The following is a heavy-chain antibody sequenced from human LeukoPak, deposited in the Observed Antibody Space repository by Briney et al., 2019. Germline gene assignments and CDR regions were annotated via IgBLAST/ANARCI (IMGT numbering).Heavy chain of an antibody. CDR2: IYYSGST. Sequence: PSETLSLTCTVSGGSISSSSYYWGWIRQPPGKGLEWIGSIYYSGSTYYNPSLKSRVTISVDTSKNQFSLKLSSVTAADTAVYYCARDYYDSSGDFDYWGQGTLVTVSS. V-gene: IGHV4-39*07. J-gene: IGHJ4*02. CDR3: ARDYYDSSGDFDY. CDR1: GGSISSSSYY. D-gene: IGHD3-22*01.